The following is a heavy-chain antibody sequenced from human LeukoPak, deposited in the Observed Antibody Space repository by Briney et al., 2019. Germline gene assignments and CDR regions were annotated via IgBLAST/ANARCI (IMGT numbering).Heavy chain of an antibody. CDR2: INPSGGST. V-gene: IGHV1-46*01. J-gene: IGHJ4*02. CDR3: ARRPLCSTSSCYDFDY. Sequence: ASVKVSCKASGYTFTSYYMHWVRQAPGQGLEWMGIINPSGGSTSYAQKFQGRVTMTRDTSTSTVYMELSSLRSEDTAVYYCARRPLCSTSSCYDFDYWGQGTLVTVSS. CDR1: GYTFTSYY. D-gene: IGHD2-2*01.